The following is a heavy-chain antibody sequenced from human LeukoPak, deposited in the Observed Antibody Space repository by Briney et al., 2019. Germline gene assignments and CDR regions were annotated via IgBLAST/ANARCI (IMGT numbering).Heavy chain of an antibody. V-gene: IGHV3-48*04. CDR2: ISISSSTI. J-gene: IGHJ4*02. D-gene: IGHD6-19*01. Sequence: GGSLRLSCAASGFIFSSYSMNWVRQAPGKGLEWISYISISSSTIYYADSVKGRFTISRDNAKNSLYLQMNSLRAEDTAVYYCARDQDPKYSSGWSHQADYWGQGTLVTVSS. CDR1: GFIFSSYS. CDR3: ARDQDPKYSSGWSHQADY.